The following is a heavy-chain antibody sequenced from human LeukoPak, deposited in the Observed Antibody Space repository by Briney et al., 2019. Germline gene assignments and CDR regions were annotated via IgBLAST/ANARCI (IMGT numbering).Heavy chain of an antibody. J-gene: IGHJ6*02. Sequence: GASVKVSCKASGYTFTSHDINWVRQAPGQGLEWMGGIIPIFGTANYAQKFQGRVTITADESTSTAYMELSSLRSEDTAVYYCARGGGLVVPAAPPYYYGMDVWGQGTTVTVSS. D-gene: IGHD2-2*01. CDR2: IIPIFGTA. CDR3: ARGGGLVVPAAPPYYYGMDV. V-gene: IGHV1-69*13. CDR1: GYTFTSHD.